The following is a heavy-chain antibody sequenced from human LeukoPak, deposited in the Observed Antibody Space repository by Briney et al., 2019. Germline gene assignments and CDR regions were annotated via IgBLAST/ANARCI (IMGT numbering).Heavy chain of an antibody. V-gene: IGHV3-48*03. D-gene: IGHD3-22*01. CDR2: ISSSGSTI. J-gene: IGHJ3*02. CDR1: GFTFSSYE. Sequence: GGSLRLSCAASGFTFSSYEMNWVRQAPGKGLEWVSYISSSGSTIYYADSVKGRFTISRDNAKNSLYLQMNSLRAEDTAVYYCARAPYDSSGDDAFDIWGQGTVVTVSS. CDR3: ARAPYDSSGDDAFDI.